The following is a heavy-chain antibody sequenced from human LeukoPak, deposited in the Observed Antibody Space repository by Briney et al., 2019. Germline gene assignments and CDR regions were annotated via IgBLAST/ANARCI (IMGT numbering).Heavy chain of an antibody. J-gene: IGHJ5*02. Sequence: SETLSLTCTVSGGSITNYYWSWIRQSAGKGLERIGRIYSTGLITYNPSLKSRVTMSVDTSKNQLSLRLISVTAADTAVYYCTRDSGTSGEVKFDPWGQGSLVTVSS. CDR2: IYSTGLI. V-gene: IGHV4-4*07. CDR3: TRDSGTSGEVKFDP. CDR1: GGSITNYY. D-gene: IGHD3-10*01.